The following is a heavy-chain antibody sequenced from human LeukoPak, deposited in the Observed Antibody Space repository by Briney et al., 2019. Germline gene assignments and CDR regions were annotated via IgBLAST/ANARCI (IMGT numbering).Heavy chain of an antibody. J-gene: IGHJ4*02. CDR1: GFTFSRYW. CDR3: ARVEAWAGYSSGWDY. Sequence: GGSLRLSCAVSGFTFSRYWMSWVRQAPGKGLEWVANIKQDGSEKNYVDSVKGRFTISRDNAKNSEYLQMNSLRVEDTAVYYCARVEAWAGYSSGWDYWGQGTPVTVSS. CDR2: IKQDGSEK. D-gene: IGHD6-19*01. V-gene: IGHV3-7*01.